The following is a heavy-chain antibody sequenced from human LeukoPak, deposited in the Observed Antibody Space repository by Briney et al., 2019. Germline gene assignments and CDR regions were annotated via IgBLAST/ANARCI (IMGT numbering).Heavy chain of an antibody. CDR1: GFTFNDYY. CDR3: ATHGAGFDT. D-gene: IGHD5-24*01. J-gene: IGHJ5*02. V-gene: IGHV3-11*01. CDR2: INIGGTNT. Sequence: PGGSLRLSCAASGFTFNDYYMSWIRQAPGKGLEWLSYINIGGTNTHYADSVKGRFTFSRDNAKKSLYLEMNNLRAEDTTVYYCATHGAGFDTWGQRVLVTVSS.